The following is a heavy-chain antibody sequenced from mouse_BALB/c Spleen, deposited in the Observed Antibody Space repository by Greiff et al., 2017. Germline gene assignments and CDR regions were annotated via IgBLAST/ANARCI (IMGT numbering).Heavy chain of an antibody. D-gene: IGHD1-1*02. V-gene: IGHV3-6*02. J-gene: IGHJ2*01. CDR1: GYSITSGYY. CDR2: ISYDGSN. Sequence: VQLKESGPGLVKPSQSLSLTCSVTGYSITSGYYWNWIRQFPGNKLEWMGYISYDGSNNYNPSLKNRISITRDTSKNQFFLKLNSVTTEDTATYYCARDPGGIDYWGQGTTLTVSS. CDR3: ARDPGGIDY.